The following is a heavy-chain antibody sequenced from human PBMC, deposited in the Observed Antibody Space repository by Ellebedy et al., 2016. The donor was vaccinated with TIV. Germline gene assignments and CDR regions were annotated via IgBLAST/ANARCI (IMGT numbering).Heavy chain of an antibody. CDR1: GYSFNPYW. CDR2: IYPTDSDT. J-gene: IGHJ4*02. V-gene: IGHV5-51*01. Sequence: KVSCKASGYSFNPYWIGWVRQMPGKGLEWMGIIYPTDSDTRYGPSFDGQVTISVDKSISTAYLQWSSLKASDTAMYYCARVYWQPYYFDYWGQGTLVTVSS. CDR3: ARVYWQPYYFDY. D-gene: IGHD2-8*02.